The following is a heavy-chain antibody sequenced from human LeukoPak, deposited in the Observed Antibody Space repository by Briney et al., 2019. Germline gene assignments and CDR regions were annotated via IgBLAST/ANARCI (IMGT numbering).Heavy chain of an antibody. J-gene: IGHJ4*02. CDR1: GGTFSSYA. D-gene: IGHD2-2*01. CDR2: IIPIFGTA. CDR3: ARAVYCSSNSCSYFDY. V-gene: IGHV1-69*01. Sequence: SVKVSCKASGGTFSSYAISWVRQAPGQGLEWMGGIIPIFGTANYAQKFQGRVTITADESTSTAYMELSSLRSEDTAVYYCARAVYCSSNSCSYFDYWGQGTLVTLSS.